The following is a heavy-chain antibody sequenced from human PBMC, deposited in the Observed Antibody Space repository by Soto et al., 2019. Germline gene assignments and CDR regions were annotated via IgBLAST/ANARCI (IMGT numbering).Heavy chain of an antibody. CDR2: MSHSETT. J-gene: IGHJ4*02. V-gene: IGHV4-30-4*01. CDR3: AGFGVGDRDDK. D-gene: IGHD2-8*01. CDR1: GSYITSGDYH. Sequence: SETLSLTCSVSGSYITSGDYHWTWIRQAPGKGLEWIGYMSHSETTYYSPALKNRIIISSVFSMNQFSMRLNSVTAADTAVYFCAGFGVGDRDDKWGKGTLVTVSS.